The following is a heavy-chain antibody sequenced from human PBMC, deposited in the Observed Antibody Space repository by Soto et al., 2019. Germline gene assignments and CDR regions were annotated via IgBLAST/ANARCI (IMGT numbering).Heavy chain of an antibody. D-gene: IGHD6-19*01. CDR2: IIPIFGTA. V-gene: IGHV1-69*01. Sequence: QVQLVQSGAEVKKPGSSVKVSCKASGGTFSSYAISWVRQAPGQGLEWMGGIIPIFGTANYAQKFQGRVTITADESTSTAYMELSSLRSEDTAVYYCARDNYSSGWYVYYYYGMDVWGQGTTVTVSS. J-gene: IGHJ6*02. CDR1: GGTFSSYA. CDR3: ARDNYSSGWYVYYYYGMDV.